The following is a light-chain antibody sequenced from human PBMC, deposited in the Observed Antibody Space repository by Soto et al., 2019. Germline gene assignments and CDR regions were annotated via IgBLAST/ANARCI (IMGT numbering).Light chain of an antibody. CDR3: QQYNNWPRT. CDR1: QSVSSSY. CDR2: GAS. Sequence: EMVWSQSPGSLSLYPGERATLSCRASQSVSSSYLAWYQQKPGQAPRLLIYGASTRATGIPARFSGSGSGTEFTLTISSLQSEDFAVYYCQQYNNWPRTFGQGTKVAIK. V-gene: IGKV3-15*01. J-gene: IGKJ1*01.